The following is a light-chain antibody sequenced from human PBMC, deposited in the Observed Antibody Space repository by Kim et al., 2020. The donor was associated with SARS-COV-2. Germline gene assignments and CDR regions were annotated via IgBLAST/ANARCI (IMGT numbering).Light chain of an antibody. CDR1: QGIASW. CDR2: AAS. V-gene: IGKV1-12*01. Sequence: DVQMTQSPSSVSASVGDRVIITCRASQGIASWLAWYQQKPGKAPRLLVFAASALQDGVPSRFSGSGFGTHFTLTINSLQPEDSATYYCQQSNIFPITFGQGTRLEIK. J-gene: IGKJ5*01. CDR3: QQSNIFPIT.